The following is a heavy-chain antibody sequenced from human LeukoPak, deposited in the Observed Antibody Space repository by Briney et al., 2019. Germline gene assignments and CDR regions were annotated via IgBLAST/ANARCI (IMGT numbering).Heavy chain of an antibody. V-gene: IGHV3-23*01. D-gene: IGHD2-2*03. Sequence: GGSLRLSCAASGFTFSSYAMSWVRQAPGKGLEWASAISGSGGSTYYADSVKGRFTISRDNSKNTLYLQMNSLRAEDTAVYYCAKDGYCSSTSCYLNWFDPWGQGTLVTVSS. J-gene: IGHJ5*02. CDR3: AKDGYCSSTSCYLNWFDP. CDR1: GFTFSSYA. CDR2: ISGSGGST.